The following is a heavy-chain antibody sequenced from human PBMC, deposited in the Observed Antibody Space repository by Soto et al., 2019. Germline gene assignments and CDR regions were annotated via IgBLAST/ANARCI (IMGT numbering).Heavy chain of an antibody. CDR1: GFTFSSYA. J-gene: IGHJ6*02. CDR2: ISGSGGST. CDR3: AKDYCSSTSCYTYYYGMDV. V-gene: IGHV3-23*01. Sequence: GGSLRLSCAASGFTFSSYAMSWVRQAPGKGLEWVSAISGSGGSTYYADSVKGRFTISRDNSKNTLYLQMNSLRAEDTAVYYCAKDYCSSTSCYTYYYGMDVWGQGTTVTAP. D-gene: IGHD2-2*02.